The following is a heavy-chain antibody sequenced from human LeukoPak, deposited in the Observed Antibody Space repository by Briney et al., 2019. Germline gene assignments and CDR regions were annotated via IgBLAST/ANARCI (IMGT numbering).Heavy chain of an antibody. Sequence: SQTLSLTCAVSGGAISSYYWSWIRQPPGKGLEGIGDIYYSGYTNCKPSLKSRGSISVDTSKNQFSLKLSSVTAADTAVYYCARGTATTSMKAFEIWGQGTMVTVSS. V-gene: IGHV4-59*08. J-gene: IGHJ3*02. D-gene: IGHD4-17*01. CDR3: ARGTATTSMKAFEI. CDR2: IYYSGYT. CDR1: GGAISSYY.